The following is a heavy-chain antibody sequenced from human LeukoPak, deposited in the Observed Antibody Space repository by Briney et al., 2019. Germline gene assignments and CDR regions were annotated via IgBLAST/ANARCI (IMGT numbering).Heavy chain of an antibody. CDR3: ARVLVATMPVGFDP. J-gene: IGHJ5*02. CDR1: GFTLSSYG. D-gene: IGHD5-12*01. V-gene: IGHV3-48*04. Sequence: PGGSLRLSCAASGFTLSSYGMSWVRQAPGKGLEWVSYISSSGSTIYYADSVKGRFTISRDNAKNSLYLQMNSLRAEDTAVYYCARVLVATMPVGFDPWGQGTLVTVSS. CDR2: ISSSGSTI.